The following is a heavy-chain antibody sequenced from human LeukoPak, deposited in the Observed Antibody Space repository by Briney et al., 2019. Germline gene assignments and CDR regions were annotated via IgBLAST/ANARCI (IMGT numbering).Heavy chain of an antibody. J-gene: IGHJ4*02. V-gene: IGHV1-2*02. CDR1: GYTFTGYQ. Sequence: ASVKVSCKASGYTFTGYQMHWVRQAPGQGLEWMGWINPNTGGTNYAQNFQGRVTMTRDMSISTAYMELSRLSSDDTAVYYCARSPLRGYSYGYDYWGQGTLVTVSS. D-gene: IGHD5-18*01. CDR2: INPNTGGT. CDR3: ARSPLRGYSYGYDY.